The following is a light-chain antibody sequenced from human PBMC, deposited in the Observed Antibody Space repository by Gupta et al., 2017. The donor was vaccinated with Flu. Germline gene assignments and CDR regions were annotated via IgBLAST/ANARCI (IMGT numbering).Light chain of an antibody. V-gene: IGLV2-14*01. CDR3: SSYTNNETVVI. J-gene: IGLJ2*01. Sequence: SGMSDRFSGSKSGNTASLTISGLVAEDEAYYYCSSYTNNETVVIFGGGTKLTVL.